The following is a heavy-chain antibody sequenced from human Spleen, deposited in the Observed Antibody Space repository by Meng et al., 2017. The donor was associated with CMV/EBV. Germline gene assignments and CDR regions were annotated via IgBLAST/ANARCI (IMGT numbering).Heavy chain of an antibody. CDR3: ARYCSSTSCYGTNYYYGMDV. Sequence: GGSLRLSCAASGFIFDDHAMHWVRQAPGKGLEWVSGISWNSATIGYAASVKGRFTISRDNAKNSLYLQMNSLGAEDTAVYYCARYCSSTSCYGTNYYYGMDVWGQGTTVTVSS. D-gene: IGHD2-2*01. CDR1: GFIFDDHA. CDR2: ISWNSATI. V-gene: IGHV3-9*01. J-gene: IGHJ6*02.